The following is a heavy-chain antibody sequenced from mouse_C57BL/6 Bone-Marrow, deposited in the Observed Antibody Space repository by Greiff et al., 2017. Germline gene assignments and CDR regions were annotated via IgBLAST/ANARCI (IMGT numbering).Heavy chain of an antibody. J-gene: IGHJ1*03. D-gene: IGHD1-1*01. CDR2: ISGGGGNT. V-gene: IGHV5-9*01. CDR1: GFTFSSYT. Sequence: EVKVVESGGGLVKPGGSLKLSCAASGFTFSSYTMSWVRQTPGKSLQWVAAISGGGGNTYYQDSVKGRFTMSRDNDKNFRYLQMSRLRSEDTALYYCSRRVTTVLATKYFDVWGTGTTVTVSS. CDR3: SRRVTTVLATKYFDV.